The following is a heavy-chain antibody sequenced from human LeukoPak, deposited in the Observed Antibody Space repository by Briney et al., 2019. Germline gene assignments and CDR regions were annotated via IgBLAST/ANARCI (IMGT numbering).Heavy chain of an antibody. J-gene: IGHJ3*01. CDR2: IYYSGST. Sequence: SETLSLTCTVSGGSISSYYWSWIRQPPGKGLEWIGYIYYSGSTNYNPSLKSRVTISVDSSMRQFSLQLNSVTAADTAVYYWAVGGTLMVVARKQPVFFDVWGQGTMFPVSS. CDR1: GGSISSYY. CDR3: AVGGTLMVVARKQPVFFDV. V-gene: IGHV4-59*12. D-gene: IGHD3-22*01.